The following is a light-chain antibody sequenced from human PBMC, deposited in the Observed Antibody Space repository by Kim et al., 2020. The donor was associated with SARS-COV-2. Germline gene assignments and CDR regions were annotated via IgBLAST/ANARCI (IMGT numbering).Light chain of an antibody. Sequence: SSELTQDPAVSVALGQTVRITCQGDSLRNYYASWYQQKPGQAPVLVIYGKNNRPSGIPDRFSGSSSGNTASLTITGAQAEDEADYSCNSRDSSGNHYVFGTGTKVTVL. V-gene: IGLV3-19*01. CDR2: GKN. CDR1: SLRNYY. J-gene: IGLJ1*01. CDR3: NSRDSSGNHYV.